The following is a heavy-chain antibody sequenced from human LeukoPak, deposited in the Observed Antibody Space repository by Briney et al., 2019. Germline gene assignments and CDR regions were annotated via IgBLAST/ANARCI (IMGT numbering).Heavy chain of an antibody. Sequence: PGGSLRLSWSASGFSVDSNYMRWVRQAPGKGLEWVSVIYSNGKEYYAESAKGRFTISRDISKNSLDLQMNRLRGEDTAVYYCARESPTSVIDSWGQGTLVIVSS. CDR2: IYSNGKE. V-gene: IGHV3-53*01. CDR1: GFSVDSNY. D-gene: IGHD2-2*01. CDR3: ARESPTSVIDS. J-gene: IGHJ5*01.